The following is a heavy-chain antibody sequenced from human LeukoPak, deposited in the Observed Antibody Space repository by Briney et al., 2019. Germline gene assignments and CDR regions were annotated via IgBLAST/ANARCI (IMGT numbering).Heavy chain of an antibody. CDR2: TYNSGST. D-gene: IGHD5-18*01. V-gene: IGHV4-61*08. J-gene: IGHJ4*02. CDR1: GGSISSGGYS. Sequence: KTSETLSLTCAVSGGSISSGGYSWSWIRQPPGKGLEWIGYTYNSGSTNYNPSLKSRVTISVDTSKNQFSLKLSSVTAADTAVYYCARLGDSYATDYWGQGTLVTVSS. CDR3: ARLGDSYATDY.